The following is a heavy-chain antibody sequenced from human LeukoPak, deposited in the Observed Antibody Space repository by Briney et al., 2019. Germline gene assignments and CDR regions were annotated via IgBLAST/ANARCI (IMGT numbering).Heavy chain of an antibody. V-gene: IGHV1-46*01. CDR1: GYTFTSYY. J-gene: IGHJ4*02. CDR2: INPSGGST. D-gene: IGHD5-24*01. Sequence: ASVNVSCKASGYTFTSYYMHWVRQAPGQGLEWMGIINPSGGSTSYAQKFQGRVTMTRDTSTSTVYMELSSLRSEDTAVYYCARGSGQRWLQLPFDYWGQGTLVTVSS. CDR3: ARGSGQRWLQLPFDY.